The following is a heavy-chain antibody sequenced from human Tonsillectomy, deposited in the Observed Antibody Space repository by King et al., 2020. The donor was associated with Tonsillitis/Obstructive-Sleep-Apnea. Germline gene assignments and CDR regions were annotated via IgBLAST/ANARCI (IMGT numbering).Heavy chain of an antibody. Sequence: QLQESGPGLVKPSETLSLTCTVSGGSISSSSFYWGWIRQPPGKGLEWIGSIYNSGRTYYNPSHKSRVTISVDTSSNQFSLKLSSVTAADTAVYYCGAALGTVTTYTDYWGQGTLVTVSS. V-gene: IGHV4-39*01. CDR2: IYNSGRT. CDR1: GGSISSSSFY. J-gene: IGHJ4*02. CDR3: GAALGTVTTYTDY. D-gene: IGHD4-17*01.